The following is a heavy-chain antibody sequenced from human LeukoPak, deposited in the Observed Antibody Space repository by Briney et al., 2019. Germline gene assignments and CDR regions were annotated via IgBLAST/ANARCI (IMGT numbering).Heavy chain of an antibody. CDR1: GGSFSGYY. CDR2: IYYSGST. V-gene: IGHV4-59*08. CDR3: ARQQWFGESYYFDY. D-gene: IGHD3-10*01. J-gene: IGHJ4*02. Sequence: SETLSLTCAVYGGSFSGYYWSWIRQPPGKGLEWIGYIYYSGSTNYNPSLKSRVTISVDTSKNQFSLKLSSVTAADTAVYYCARQQWFGESYYFDYWGQGTLVTVSS.